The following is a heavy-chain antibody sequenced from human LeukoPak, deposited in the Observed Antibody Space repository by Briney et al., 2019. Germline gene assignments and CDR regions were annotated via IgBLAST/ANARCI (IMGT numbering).Heavy chain of an antibody. D-gene: IGHD5-18*01. CDR1: GFTFSSYW. V-gene: IGHV3-7*03. J-gene: IGHJ4*02. CDR3: ARRLGIQLWGPFDY. CDR2: IKQDGSEK. Sequence: PGGSLRLSCAASGFTFSSYWMSWVRQAPGKGLEWVANIKQDGSEKYYVDSVKGRFTISRDNSKNTLYLQMNSLRAEDTAVYYCARRLGIQLWGPFDYWGQGTLVTVSS.